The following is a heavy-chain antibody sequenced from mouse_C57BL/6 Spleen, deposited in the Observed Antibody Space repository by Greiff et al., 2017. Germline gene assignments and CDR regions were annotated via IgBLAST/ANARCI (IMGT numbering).Heavy chain of an antibody. CDR3: ARFYYYGSTYYAMDY. Sequence: VQLQQPGAELVKPGASVKMSCKASGYTFTSYWITWVKQRPGQGLEWIGDIYPGSGSTNYNEKFKNKATLTVDTSSSTAYMQLSSLTSEDSAVYYCARFYYYGSTYYAMDYWGQGTSVTVSS. CDR2: IYPGSGST. D-gene: IGHD1-1*01. CDR1: GYTFTSYW. J-gene: IGHJ4*01. V-gene: IGHV1-55*01.